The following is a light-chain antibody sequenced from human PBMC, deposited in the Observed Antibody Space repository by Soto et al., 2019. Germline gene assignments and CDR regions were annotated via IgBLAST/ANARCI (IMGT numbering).Light chain of an antibody. V-gene: IGLV1-40*01. CDR1: SANIGAGYD. CDR2: GNN. CDR3: QSYDSSRRVYVV. J-gene: IGLJ2*01. Sequence: QSVLTQPTSVSGAPGQTITISCTGSSANIGAGYDVHWYQQFPGTAPKLLIHGNNDRPSGVSDRFSASKSGTSASLAITGLQSGDEGDYYCQSYDSSRRVYVVFGGGTQLTVL.